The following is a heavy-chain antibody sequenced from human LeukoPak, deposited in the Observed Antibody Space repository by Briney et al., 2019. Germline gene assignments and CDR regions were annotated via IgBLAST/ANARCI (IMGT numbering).Heavy chain of an antibody. CDR2: ISYDGSNK. D-gene: IGHD2-2*01. J-gene: IGHJ6*02. CDR3: AKDPGDIVVVPGPYGTDV. CDR1: GFTFSSYG. V-gene: IGHV3-30*18. Sequence: GGSLKLSCAASGFTFSSYGMHWVRQAPGKGLEWVAVISYDGSNKYYADSVKGRFTISRDNSKNTLYLQMNSLRAEDTAVYYCAKDPGDIVVVPGPYGTDVWGQGTTVTVSS.